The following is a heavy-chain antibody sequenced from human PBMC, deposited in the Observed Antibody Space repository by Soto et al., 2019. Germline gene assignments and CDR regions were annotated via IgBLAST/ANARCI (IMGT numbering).Heavy chain of an antibody. V-gene: IGHV4-34*01. CDR1: GGSFSGYY. CDR3: ATGSGSYGYYYYGMDV. Sequence: SETLSLTCAVYGGSFSGYYWSWIRQPPGKGLEWIGEINHSGSTNYNPSLKSRVTISVDTSKNQFSLKLSSVTAADTAVYYCATGSGSYGYYYYGMDVWGQGTTVTVSS. J-gene: IGHJ6*02. CDR2: INHSGST. D-gene: IGHD3-10*01.